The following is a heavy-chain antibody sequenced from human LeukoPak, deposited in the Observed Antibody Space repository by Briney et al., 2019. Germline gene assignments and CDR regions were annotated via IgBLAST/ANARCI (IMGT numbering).Heavy chain of an antibody. Sequence: GASVKVSCKASGYTFTSYYMHWVRQAPGQGLEWMGIINPSGGSTSYAQKFQGRVMMARDTSTSTVYMDLSSLRSEDTAVYYCTRSEWFRESQGFDIWGQGTMVTVSS. CDR2: INPSGGST. J-gene: IGHJ3*02. D-gene: IGHD3-10*01. CDR3: TRSEWFRESQGFDI. V-gene: IGHV1-46*01. CDR1: GYTFTSYY.